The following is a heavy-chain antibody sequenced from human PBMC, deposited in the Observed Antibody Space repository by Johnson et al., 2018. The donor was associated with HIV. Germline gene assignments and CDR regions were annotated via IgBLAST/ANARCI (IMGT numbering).Heavy chain of an antibody. J-gene: IGHJ3*02. D-gene: IGHD1-26*01. CDR3: TTDQVDSGSYYNAFHI. CDR1: GFTFSSYA. V-gene: IGHV3-15*01. Sequence: VQLVESGGGVVQPGRSLRLSCAASGFTFSSYAMHWVRQAPGKGLEWVGRLKSKVDGGTTDYAAPVKGRFTISRDDSKNTLYLQMNSLKSEDTAVYYCTTDQVDSGSYYNAFHIWGQGTTVTVSS. CDR2: LKSKVDGGTT.